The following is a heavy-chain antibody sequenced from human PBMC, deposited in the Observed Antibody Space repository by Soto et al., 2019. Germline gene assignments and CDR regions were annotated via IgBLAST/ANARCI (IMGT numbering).Heavy chain of an antibody. V-gene: IGHV1-69*01. D-gene: IGHD2-15*01. CDR1: GGTFSSYV. J-gene: IGHJ6*02. CDR2: IIPSFGTS. CDR3: ARVHCSGVSCYPRLCMDV. Sequence: QVQLVQSGAEVKKPGASVKVSCKASGGTFSSYVISWVRQAPGQGLEWMGGIIPSFGTSNYAQKFQGRVTITADESRSTAYVQLSSLRSEDTAVYYCARVHCSGVSCYPRLCMDVWGLGTTLTVCS.